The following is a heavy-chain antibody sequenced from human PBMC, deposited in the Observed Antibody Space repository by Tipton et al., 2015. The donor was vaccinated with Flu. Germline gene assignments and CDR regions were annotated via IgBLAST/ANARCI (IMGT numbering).Heavy chain of an antibody. CDR3: ARRDYSNYVSEPKNWFDP. D-gene: IGHD4-11*01. V-gene: IGHV4-34*01. J-gene: IGHJ5*02. CDR1: GGSFSGYF. Sequence: TLSLTCSVYGGSFSGYFWTWIRQPPGKGLEWIGNIHRSGNTYHNPSLKSRVTISVDRSKNQFSLKLASVTAADTAVYYCARRDYSNYVSEPKNWFDPWGPRTLVTVSS. CDR2: IHRSGNT.